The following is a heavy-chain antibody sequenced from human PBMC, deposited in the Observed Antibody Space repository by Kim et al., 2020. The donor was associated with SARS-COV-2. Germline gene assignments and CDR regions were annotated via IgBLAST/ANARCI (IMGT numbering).Heavy chain of an antibody. CDR2: IYYSGST. J-gene: IGHJ4*02. CDR1: GGSISSGGYY. Sequence: SETLSLTCTVSGGSISSGGYYWSWIRQHPGKGLEWIGYIYYSGSTYYNPSLKSRVTISVDTSKNQFSLKLSSVTAADTAVYYCAGVGSREWFGELLHIDYWGQGTLVTVSS. CDR3: AGVGSREWFGELLHIDY. V-gene: IGHV4-31*03. D-gene: IGHD3-10*01.